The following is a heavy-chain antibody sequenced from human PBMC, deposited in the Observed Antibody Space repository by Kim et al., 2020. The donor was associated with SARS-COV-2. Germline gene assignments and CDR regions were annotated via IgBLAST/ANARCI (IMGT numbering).Heavy chain of an antibody. CDR2: INAGNGNT. CDR3: ARADPGILTGYYFSSLFDP. CDR1: GYTFTSYA. V-gene: IGHV1-3*01. D-gene: IGHD3-9*01. J-gene: IGHJ5*02. Sequence: ASVKVSCKASGYTFTSYAMHWVRQAPGQRLEWMGWINAGNGNTKYSQKFQGRVTITRDTSASTAYMELSSLRSEDTAVYYCARADPGILTGYYFSSLFDPWGQGTLVTVSS.